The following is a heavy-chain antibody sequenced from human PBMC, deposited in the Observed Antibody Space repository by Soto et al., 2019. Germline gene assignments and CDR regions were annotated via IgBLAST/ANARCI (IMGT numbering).Heavy chain of an antibody. Sequence: NPSETLSLTCAVSGGFISSANWWIWVRQSPGKGLEWIGEIFHSGSTNYSPSLKTRVTISVDKSKNHFSLDLSSVTAADTAVYYCARGSFHLPTYWGQGSLVTVSS. CDR1: GGFISSANW. J-gene: IGHJ4*02. CDR3: ARGSFHLPTY. V-gene: IGHV4-4*02. CDR2: IFHSGST.